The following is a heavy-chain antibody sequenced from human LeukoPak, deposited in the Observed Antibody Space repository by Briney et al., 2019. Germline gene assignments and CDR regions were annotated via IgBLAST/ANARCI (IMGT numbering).Heavy chain of an antibody. CDR2: IYYSGST. CDR1: GGSISSSSYY. Sequence: PSETLSLTCTVSGGSISSSSYYWGWIRQPPGKGLEWIGSIYYSGSTYYNPSLKSRVTISVDTSKNQFSLKLSSVTAADTAVYYCARPQRYSNYALDYWGQGTLVTVSS. D-gene: IGHD4-11*01. J-gene: IGHJ4*02. V-gene: IGHV4-39*01. CDR3: ARPQRYSNYALDY.